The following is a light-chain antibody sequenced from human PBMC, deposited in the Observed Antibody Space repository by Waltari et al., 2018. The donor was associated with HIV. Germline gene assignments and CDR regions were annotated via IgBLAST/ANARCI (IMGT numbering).Light chain of an antibody. Sequence: QSVLTQPPSVSAPPGQKVTISCSGSSSNIGNNYVSWYQQHPGTAPKLLIYDNNQRPSGIPDRFSGSKSGTSSTLGITGLQTGDEADYYCGTWDSSLSAGVFGGGTKLAVL. CDR1: SSNIGNNY. J-gene: IGLJ3*02. CDR3: GTWDSSLSAGV. CDR2: DNN. V-gene: IGLV1-51*01.